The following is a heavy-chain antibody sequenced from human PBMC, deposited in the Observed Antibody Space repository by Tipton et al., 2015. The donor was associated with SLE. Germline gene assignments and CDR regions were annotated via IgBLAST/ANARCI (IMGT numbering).Heavy chain of an antibody. CDR2: IYYSGST. Sequence: TLSLTCTVSGGSISSYYWSWIRQPPGKGLEWIGYIYYSGSTNYNPSLKSRVTISVDTSKNQFSVKLSSVTAADTAVYYCAGGQLERRRFDYWGQGTLVTVSS. J-gene: IGHJ4*02. CDR1: GGSISSYY. D-gene: IGHD1-1*01. V-gene: IGHV4-59*07. CDR3: AGGQLERRRFDY.